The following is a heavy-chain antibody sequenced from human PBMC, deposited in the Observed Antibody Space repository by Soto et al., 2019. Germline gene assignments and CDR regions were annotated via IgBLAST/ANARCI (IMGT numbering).Heavy chain of an antibody. CDR2: IIPILGIA. V-gene: IGHV1-69*02. D-gene: IGHD6-13*01. J-gene: IGHJ4*02. CDR3: ARVGDAHVAAAGGDY. CDR1: GGTCSSYT. Sequence: QVQLVQYGAEVKKPGSSVKVSCKASGGTCSSYTISWVRQAPGQGLAWMGRIIPILGIANYAQKFQGRVTITADKSPSTAYMELSSLRSEDTAVYYCARVGDAHVAAAGGDYWGQGTLGTVSS.